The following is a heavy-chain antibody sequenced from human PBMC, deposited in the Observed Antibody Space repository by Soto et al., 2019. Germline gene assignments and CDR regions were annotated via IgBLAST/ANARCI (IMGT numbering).Heavy chain of an antibody. CDR1: GFTFSNFE. CDR3: ARAECSSPDCLTAYYSYGLDV. D-gene: IGHD3-9*01. CDR2: INTAGSTK. Sequence: GGSLRLSCAASGFTFSNFEMHWVRQAPGKGLEWVSYINTAGSTKYYAESVKGRFTISRDNARNSLFLQMNSLRAEDTAVYYCARAECSSPDCLTAYYSYGLDVWGQGSTVTV. V-gene: IGHV3-48*03. J-gene: IGHJ6*02.